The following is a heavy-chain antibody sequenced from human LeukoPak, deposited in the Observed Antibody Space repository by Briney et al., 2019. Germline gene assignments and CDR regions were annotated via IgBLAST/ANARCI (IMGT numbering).Heavy chain of an antibody. CDR3: ARGPDHYQLLSEFDY. V-gene: IGHV4-39*07. CDR1: GGSISSYSYY. CDR2: VHSSGST. D-gene: IGHD2-2*01. Sequence: PSETLSLTCTVSGGSISSYSYYWGWIRQSPGRGLEWIANVHSSGSTYYNPSLKSRVTISVDTSKNQFSLKLTSVTAADTAVYYCARGPDHYQLLSEFDYWGQGTLVTVSS. J-gene: IGHJ4*02.